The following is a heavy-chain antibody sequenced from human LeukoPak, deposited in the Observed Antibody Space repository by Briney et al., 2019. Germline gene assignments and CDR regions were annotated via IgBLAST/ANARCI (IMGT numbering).Heavy chain of an antibody. CDR1: GYTFTDYY. D-gene: IGHD4-23*01. J-gene: IGHJ4*02. CDR3: RLVTMGDY. CDR2: INLRSGGT. Sequence: ASVKVSCKTSGYTFTDYYMHLVRQAPGQGLEWMGRINLRSGGTNYAQKFQGRVTVTRDTSISTVYMELSRLRSDDTAVYYCRLVTMGDYWGQGTLVTVSS. V-gene: IGHV1-2*06.